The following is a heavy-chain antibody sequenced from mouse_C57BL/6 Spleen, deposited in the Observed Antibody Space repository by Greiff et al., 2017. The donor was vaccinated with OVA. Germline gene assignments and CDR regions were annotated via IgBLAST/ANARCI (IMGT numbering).Heavy chain of an antibody. CDR1: GYTFTSYW. CDR2: IDPNRGGT. V-gene: IGHV1-72*01. CDR3: AREGDVDD. D-gene: IGHD3-3*01. Sequence: QVQLQQPGAELVKPGASVKLSCTASGYTFTSYWMPWVQQRPGRGLEWIGRIDPNRGGTKYNEKFKSKATLTVDHPSSTASMQRSSLTAEDSAVYYGAREGDVDDWGKGATLTV. J-gene: IGHJ2*01.